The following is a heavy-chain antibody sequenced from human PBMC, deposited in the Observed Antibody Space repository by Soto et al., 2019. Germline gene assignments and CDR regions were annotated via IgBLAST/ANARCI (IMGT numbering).Heavy chain of an antibody. J-gene: IGHJ6*02. CDR2: INPNSGGT. D-gene: IGHD2-2*01. CDR3: ATIPAALYYYYGMDV. Sequence: GSVKVSCKASGYTFTGYYMHWVRRAPGQGLEWMGWINPNSGGTNYAQKFQGRVTMTRDTSISTAYMELSRLRSDDTAVYYCATIPAALYYYYGMDVWGQGTTVTVSS. V-gene: IGHV1-2*02. CDR1: GYTFTGYY.